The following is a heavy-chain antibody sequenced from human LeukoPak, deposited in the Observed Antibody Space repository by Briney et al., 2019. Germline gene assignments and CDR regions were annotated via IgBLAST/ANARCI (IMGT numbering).Heavy chain of an antibody. CDR3: ARGYYYGSGSYYNSVRWFDP. CDR1: GYTFTSYG. CDR2: ISAYNGNT. V-gene: IGHV1-18*01. J-gene: IGHJ5*02. D-gene: IGHD3-10*01. Sequence: ASVKVSCKASGYTFTSYGISRVRQAPGQGLEWMGWISAYNGNTNYAQKLQGRVTMTTDTSTSTAYMELSSLRSEDAAVYYCARGYYYGSGSYYNSVRWFDPWGQGTLVTVPS.